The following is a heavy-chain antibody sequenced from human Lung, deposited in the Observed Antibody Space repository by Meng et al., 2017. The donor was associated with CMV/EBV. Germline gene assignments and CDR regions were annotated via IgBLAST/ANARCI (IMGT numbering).Heavy chain of an antibody. V-gene: IGHV4-39*01. CDR3: ARHDGYTNF. Sequence: SLTCTVCGGSISGTSYYWGWIRQPPGKGLEWIGSIYYSGTTYYNPSLKSRVTVSVDTSENQFSLKVSSVTAADTAVYYCARHDGYTNFWGQGTLVTVSS. D-gene: IGHD5-24*01. CDR2: IYYSGTT. CDR1: GGSISGTSYY. J-gene: IGHJ4*02.